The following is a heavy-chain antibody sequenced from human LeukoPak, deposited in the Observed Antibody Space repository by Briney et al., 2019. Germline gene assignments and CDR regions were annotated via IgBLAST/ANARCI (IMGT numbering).Heavy chain of an antibody. Sequence: PSQTLSLTCTVSGGSISSGSYYWSWIRQPAGKGLEWIGRIYPSGSTNYNPSLKSRVTISVDTSKNQFSLRLSSVTAADTAVYYCARVEEGYGSGRRENYYYYYMDVWGKGTTVTISS. J-gene: IGHJ6*03. CDR2: IYPSGST. CDR1: GGSISSGSYY. CDR3: ARVEEGYGSGRRENYYYYYMDV. D-gene: IGHD3-10*01. V-gene: IGHV4-61*02.